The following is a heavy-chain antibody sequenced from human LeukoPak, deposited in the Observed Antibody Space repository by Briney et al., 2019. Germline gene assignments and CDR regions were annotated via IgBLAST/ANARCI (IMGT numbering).Heavy chain of an antibody. D-gene: IGHD5-18*01. Sequence: PGGSLRLSCAASGITFSRFWMSWVRQAPGKGLQWVADINQDGSEKHYVDSVKGRFTISRDNAENSLYLQMNSLRVEDTAFYYCARDLAYSRLDYWGQGMLVTVSS. V-gene: IGHV3-7*01. J-gene: IGHJ4*02. CDR1: GITFSRFW. CDR3: ARDLAYSRLDY. CDR2: INQDGSEK.